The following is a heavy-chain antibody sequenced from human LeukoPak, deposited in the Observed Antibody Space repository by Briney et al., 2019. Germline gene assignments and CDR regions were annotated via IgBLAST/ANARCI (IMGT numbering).Heavy chain of an antibody. CDR1: GYTLTELS. D-gene: IGHD3-16*01. V-gene: IGHV1-24*01. CDR3: ARNRGHPGGEYYYYYMDV. Sequence: ASVKVSCKVSGYTLTELSMHWVRQAPGKGLEWMGGFDPEDGETIYAQKFQGRVTMTEDTSTDTAYMELSSLRSEDTAVYYCARNRGHPGGEYYYYYMDVWGKGTTVTVSS. J-gene: IGHJ6*03. CDR2: FDPEDGET.